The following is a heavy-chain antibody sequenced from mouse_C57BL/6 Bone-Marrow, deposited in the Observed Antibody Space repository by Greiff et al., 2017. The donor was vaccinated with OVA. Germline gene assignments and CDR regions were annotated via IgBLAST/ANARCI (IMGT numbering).Heavy chain of an antibody. J-gene: IGHJ2*01. CDR3: ARFDGSFLFDY. CDR2: IYPGGGYT. V-gene: IGHV1-63*01. D-gene: IGHD1-1*01. Sequence: QVQLKESGAELVRPGTSVKMSCKASGYTFTNYWIGWAKQRPGHGLEWIGDIYPGGGYTNYNEQFKGKATLTADKSSSTAYMQFSSLTSEDSAIYYCARFDGSFLFDYWGQGTTLTVSS. CDR1: GYTFTNYW.